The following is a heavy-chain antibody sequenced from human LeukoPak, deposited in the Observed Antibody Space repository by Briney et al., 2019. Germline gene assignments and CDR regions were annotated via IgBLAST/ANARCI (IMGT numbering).Heavy chain of an antibody. CDR3: ARDVWTGVAVSDY. V-gene: IGHV3-7*01. Sequence: GGSLRLSCVASGFTFSSYWMTWVRQAPGKGVEWLANIKEDGSIQYYLDSVRGRFTISRDNATTSVYLQLNSLRADDTAVYYCARDVWTGVAVSDYWGQGTLVTVSS. D-gene: IGHD6-19*01. J-gene: IGHJ4*02. CDR2: IKEDGSIQ. CDR1: GFTFSSYW.